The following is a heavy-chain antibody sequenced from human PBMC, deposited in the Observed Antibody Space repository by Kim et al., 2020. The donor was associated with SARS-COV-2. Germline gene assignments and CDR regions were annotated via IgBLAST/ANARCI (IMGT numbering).Heavy chain of an antibody. Sequence: SVKVSCKASGGTFSSYAISWVRQAPGQGLEWMGGIIPIFGSANYAQKFQGRVTITADKSTSTAYMELSSLRSEDTAVYYCASCSDYDYVWGSYRHTPRYWYFDLWGRGTLVTVSS. J-gene: IGHJ2*01. V-gene: IGHV1-69*06. CDR1: GGTFSSYA. CDR2: IIPIFGSA. CDR3: ASCSDYDYVWGSYRHTPRYWYFDL. D-gene: IGHD3-16*02.